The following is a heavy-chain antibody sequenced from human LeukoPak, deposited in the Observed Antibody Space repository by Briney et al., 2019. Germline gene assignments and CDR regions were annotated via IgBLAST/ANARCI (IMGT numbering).Heavy chain of an antibody. D-gene: IGHD3-10*01. J-gene: IGHJ4*02. V-gene: IGHV3-23*01. CDR2: MSRNSAKT. CDR3: AKGKAGFGELFD. Sequence: PGGSLRLACAASGFTLSDYAMSWVRQAPGGGLEWVSSMSRNSAKTYHADSVKGRFTISRDETNNTLFLQMNSLRAGDTALYYCAKGKAGFGELFDWGPGTLVTVSS. CDR1: GFTLSDYA.